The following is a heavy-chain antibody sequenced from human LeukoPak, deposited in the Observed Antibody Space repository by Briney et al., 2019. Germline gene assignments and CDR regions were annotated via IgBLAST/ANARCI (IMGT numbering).Heavy chain of an antibody. CDR1: GGSFSGYY. CDR3: ARGLTRYFVVVPAAFDP. V-gene: IGHV4-59*08. Sequence: PSETLSLTCAVYGGSFSGYYWSWIRQPPGKGLEWIGYIYYSGSTNYNPSLKSRVTISVDTSKNQFSLKLSSVTAADTAVYYCARGLTRYFVVVPAAFDPWGQGTLVTVSS. CDR2: IYYSGST. D-gene: IGHD2-2*01. J-gene: IGHJ5*02.